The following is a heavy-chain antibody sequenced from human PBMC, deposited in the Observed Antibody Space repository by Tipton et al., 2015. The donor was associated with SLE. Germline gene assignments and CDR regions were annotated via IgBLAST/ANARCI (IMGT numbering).Heavy chain of an antibody. CDR2: INSDGSST. CDR1: GFTFSSYW. D-gene: IGHD6-13*01. Sequence: GSLRLSCAASGFTFSSYWMHWVRQAPGKGLVWVSRINSDGSSTSYADSVKGRFTISRDNAKNTLYLQMNSLRAEDTAVYYCAREGYSSGWYSAFDIWGQGTMVTVSS. CDR3: AREGYSSGWYSAFDI. J-gene: IGHJ3*02. V-gene: IGHV3-74*01.